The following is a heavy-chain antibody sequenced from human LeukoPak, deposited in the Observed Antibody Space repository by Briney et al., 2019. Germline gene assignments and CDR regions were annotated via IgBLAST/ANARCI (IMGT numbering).Heavy chain of an antibody. CDR3: TRGPTQQWLYYGMDV. J-gene: IGHJ6*02. CDR1: GFTFCDNA. CDR2: IRSKTYGGTT. V-gene: IGHV3-49*04. Sequence: GGSLRLSCTDSGFTFCDNAMSWVRQAPGKGLEGVGFIRSKTYGGTTEYAASVKGRFTISRDDSKSIAYLQMNSLKTEDTAVYYCTRGPTQQWLYYGMDVWGQGTTVAVSS. D-gene: IGHD5-18*01.